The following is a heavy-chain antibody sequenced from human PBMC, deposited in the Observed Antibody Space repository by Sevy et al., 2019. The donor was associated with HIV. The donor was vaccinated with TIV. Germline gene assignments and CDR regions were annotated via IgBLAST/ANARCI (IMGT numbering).Heavy chain of an antibody. V-gene: IGHV1-2*06. D-gene: IGHD5-18*01. Sequence: ASVKFSCKASGYTFTGYYMHWVRQAPGQGLEWMGRINPNSGGTNYAQKFQGRVTMTRDTSISTAYMELSRLRSDDTAVYYCARGYSYGFSVYYGMDVWGQGTTVTVSS. CDR1: GYTFTGYY. CDR3: ARGYSYGFSVYYGMDV. J-gene: IGHJ6*02. CDR2: INPNSGGT.